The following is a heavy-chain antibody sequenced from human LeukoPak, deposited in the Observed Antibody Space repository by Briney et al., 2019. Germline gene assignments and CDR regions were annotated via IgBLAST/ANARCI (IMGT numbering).Heavy chain of an antibody. CDR3: ARDQLRGYYYYYMDV. CDR1: GGSFSGYY. J-gene: IGHJ6*03. Sequence: SETLSLTCAVSGGSFSGYYWSWIRHPPGEGLEWIGEINHSGSTTYDPSPKSRVTTSADTSKNQFTLTLSSVTAADTAVYYCARDQLRGYYYYYMDVWGKGTTVTVSS. D-gene: IGHD2-2*01. V-gene: IGHV4-34*01. CDR2: INHSGST.